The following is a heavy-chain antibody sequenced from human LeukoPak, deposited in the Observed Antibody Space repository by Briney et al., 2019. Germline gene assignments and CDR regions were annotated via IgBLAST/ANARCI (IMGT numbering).Heavy chain of an antibody. CDR1: GFTFSSNT. V-gene: IGHV3-23*01. J-gene: IGHJ4*02. CDR3: AKANYYDSSGYYENLDY. CDR2: ITGSGGDT. Sequence: GGSLRLSCAASGFTFSSNTMSWVRQAPGKGLEWVSAITGSGGDTYYADSVKGRFTISRDNSKNTRYLQMNSLRAEDTAVYYCAKANYYDSSGYYENLDYWGQGTLVTVSS. D-gene: IGHD3-22*01.